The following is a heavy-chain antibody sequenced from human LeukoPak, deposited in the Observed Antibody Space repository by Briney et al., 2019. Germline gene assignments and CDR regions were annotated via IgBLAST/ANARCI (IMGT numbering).Heavy chain of an antibody. V-gene: IGHV3-23*01. CDR2: ISGSGGST. D-gene: IGHD6-19*01. J-gene: IGHJ4*02. Sequence: GGSLRLSCAASGFTFSSYAMSWVRQAPGKGLEWVSAISGSGGSTYYADSVKGRFTISRDNSKNTLYLQMNSLRAEDTAVYYCAKDQVVEQWLVPGGFDYWGQGTLVTVSS. CDR3: AKDQVVEQWLVPGGFDY. CDR1: GFTFSSYA.